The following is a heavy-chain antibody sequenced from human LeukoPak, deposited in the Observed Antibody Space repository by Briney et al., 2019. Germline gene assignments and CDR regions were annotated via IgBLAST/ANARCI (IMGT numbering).Heavy chain of an antibody. CDR1: GFTFSDYY. CDR2: IRSSGTTI. D-gene: IGHD2-21*02. J-gene: IGHJ4*02. CDR3: ARDRGAVTAVFDY. Sequence: PGGSLGLFCVASGFTFSDYYMSWIRQAPGKGLEWVSYIRSSGTTIHYADSVKGRFTISRDNAKNSLYLQMHSLRGEDPAVYYCARDRGAVTAVFDYWGQGTLVTVSS. V-gene: IGHV3-11*04.